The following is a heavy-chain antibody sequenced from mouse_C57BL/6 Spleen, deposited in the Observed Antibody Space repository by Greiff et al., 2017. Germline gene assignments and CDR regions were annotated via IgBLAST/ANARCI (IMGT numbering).Heavy chain of an antibody. V-gene: IGHV1-55*01. J-gene: IGHJ1*03. Sequence: QVQLQQPGAELVKPGASVKMSCKASGYTFTSYWITWVKQRPGQGLEWIGDIYPGSGSTNYNEKFKSKATLTVDTSSSAAYMQLSSLTSEASAVSDCARYYYGSSSWYFDVWGTGTTVTVSS. CDR2: IYPGSGST. CDR1: GYTFTSYW. D-gene: IGHD1-1*01. CDR3: ARYYYGSSSWYFDV.